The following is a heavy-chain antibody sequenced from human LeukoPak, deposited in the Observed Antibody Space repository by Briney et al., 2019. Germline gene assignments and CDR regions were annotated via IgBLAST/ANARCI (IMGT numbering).Heavy chain of an antibody. V-gene: IGHV4-59*01. CDR2: VYYSWST. CDR1: GGSTDHYF. Sequence: PSETLSLTCTVSGGSTDHYFWNWIRQTPGKGLEWIGYVYYSWSTVYNPSLQSRVSISIDTSKKQISLKLSSVTAADTAVYYCARDRGTYTYGGFDYWGQGTLVSVSS. CDR3: ARDRGTYTYGGFDY. D-gene: IGHD3-16*01. J-gene: IGHJ4*02.